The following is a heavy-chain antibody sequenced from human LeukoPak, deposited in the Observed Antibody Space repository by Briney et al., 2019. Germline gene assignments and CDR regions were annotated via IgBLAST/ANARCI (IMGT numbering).Heavy chain of an antibody. CDR1: GFSFSTYA. J-gene: IGHJ6*03. Sequence: PGRSLRLSCAASGFSFSTYAMHWVRQASGKGLEWVAVISHDGNNRYYADSAKGRFTVSRDNSKNTLHLQMYSLRAEDTAVYYCARPYCSSSSCYDVYYYYYMDVWGKGTTVTV. D-gene: IGHD2-2*01. CDR3: ARPYCSSSSCYDVYYYYYMDV. CDR2: ISHDGNNR. V-gene: IGHV3-30*04.